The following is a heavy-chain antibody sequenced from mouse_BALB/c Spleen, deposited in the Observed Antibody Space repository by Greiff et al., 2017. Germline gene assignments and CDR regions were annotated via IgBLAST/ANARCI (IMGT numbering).Heavy chain of an antibody. J-gene: IGHJ4*01. CDR2: ILPGSGST. CDR1: GYTFSSYW. Sequence: QVQLQQSGAELMKPGASVKISCKATGYTFSSYWIEWVKQRPGHGLEWIGEILPGSGSTNYNEKFKGKATFTADTSSNPAYMQLSSLTSEDSAVYYCASRYYYAMDYWGQGTSVTVSA. V-gene: IGHV1-9*01. CDR3: ASRYYYAMDY.